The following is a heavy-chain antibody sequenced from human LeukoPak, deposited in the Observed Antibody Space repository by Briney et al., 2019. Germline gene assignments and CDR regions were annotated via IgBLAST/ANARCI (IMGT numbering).Heavy chain of an antibody. V-gene: IGHV3-48*01. CDR2: IYSSSSTI. CDR1: GFTFSIDS. J-gene: IGHJ4*02. CDR3: ASPFAY. Sequence: GGSLRLSCAPSGFTFSIDSMNCVRQAPGRGLEWVSYIYSSSSTIYYADSVKGRSTTSTANAKTQLYLQMHRLRAEDKAVYYCASPFAYWGQGTLVTVP.